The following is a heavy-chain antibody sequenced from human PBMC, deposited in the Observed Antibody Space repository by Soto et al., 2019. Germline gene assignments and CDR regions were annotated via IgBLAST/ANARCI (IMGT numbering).Heavy chain of an antibody. J-gene: IGHJ3*02. CDR3: ARIQFIGANGGPGAFGI. D-gene: IGHD4-17*01. CDR2: IKQDGSQK. V-gene: IGHV3-7*05. CDR1: GFTFSNYW. Sequence: EVQLVESGGGLVQPGGSLRLSCAASGFTFSNYWMSWVRQAPGKGLEWVATIKQDGSQKYYVDSVNGRFTISRDNAKKALFPPMDRPRAEDPAVYYRARIQFIGANGGPGAFGIWGPGTKVNVS.